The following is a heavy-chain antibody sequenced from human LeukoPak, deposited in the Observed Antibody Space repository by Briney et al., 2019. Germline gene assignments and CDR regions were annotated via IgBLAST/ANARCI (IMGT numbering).Heavy chain of an antibody. V-gene: IGHV3-48*04. D-gene: IGHD6-19*01. CDR2: ISSSGNTI. Sequence: GGSLRLSCAASGFTFSTFNMNWVRQAPGKGLEWVSYISSSGNTIYYADSVKGRFTISRDNAKNSLYLQMNSLRAEDTAVYYCARAVAGGQSDYWGQGTLVTVSS. CDR3: ARAVAGGQSDY. J-gene: IGHJ4*02. CDR1: GFTFSTFN.